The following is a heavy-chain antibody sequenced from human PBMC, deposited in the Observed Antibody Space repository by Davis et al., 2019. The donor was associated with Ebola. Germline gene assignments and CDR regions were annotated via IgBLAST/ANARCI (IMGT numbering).Heavy chain of an antibody. V-gene: IGHV4-59*01. CDR3: ARDLRRADASSGWSRSFDY. CDR1: GGSISSYY. CDR2: IYYSGST. Sequence: PSETLSLTCTVSGGSISSYYWSWIRQPPGKGLEWIGYIYYSGSTNYNPSLKSRVTISVDTSKNQFSLKLTSVTAADTAVYYCARDLRRADASSGWSRSFDYWGQGTLVTVSS. J-gene: IGHJ4*02. D-gene: IGHD6-19*01.